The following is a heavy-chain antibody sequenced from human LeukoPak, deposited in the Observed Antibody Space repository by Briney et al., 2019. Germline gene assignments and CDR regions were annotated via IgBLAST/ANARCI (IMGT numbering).Heavy chain of an antibody. CDR3: AREPLLNEDAFDI. Sequence: KPSETLSLTCTASGGSIGSYYWSWIRQPAGKGLEWIGYIYYSGSTNYNPSLKSRVTISVDTSKNQFSLKLSSVTAADTAVYYCAREPLLNEDAFDIWGQGTMVTVSS. J-gene: IGHJ3*02. V-gene: IGHV4-59*01. CDR2: IYYSGST. CDR1: GGSIGSYY. D-gene: IGHD1-1*01.